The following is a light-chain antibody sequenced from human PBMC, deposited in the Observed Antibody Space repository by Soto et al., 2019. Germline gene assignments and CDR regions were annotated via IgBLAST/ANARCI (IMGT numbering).Light chain of an antibody. V-gene: IGLV1-44*01. J-gene: IGLJ1*01. CDR1: SSNIGSNA. CDR2: SNT. Sequence: QTVLTQPPSASGTPGQRVTISCSGSSSNIGSNAVNWYQQLPGTAPKLLIYSNTQRPSGVPDRFSGSKSGTSASLAISGLQSEDEADYYCAAWDDSMNGYVFGTGTK. CDR3: AAWDDSMNGYV.